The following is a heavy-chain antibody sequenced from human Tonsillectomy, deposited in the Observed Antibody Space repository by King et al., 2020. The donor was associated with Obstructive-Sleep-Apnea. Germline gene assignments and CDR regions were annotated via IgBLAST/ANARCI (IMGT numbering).Heavy chain of an antibody. V-gene: IGHV3-33*01. D-gene: IGHD4-17*01. CDR1: GFTFSSYG. CDR3: ARSTKVTDLFDY. J-gene: IGHJ4*02. CDR2: IWYDGSNK. Sequence: VQLVESGGGVVQPGKSLRLSCAASGFTFSSYGMHWVRQAPGKGLEWVAVIWYDGSNKYYADSVKGRFTISRDNSKNTLYLQMNSLRDEDTAVYYRARSTKVTDLFDYWGQGILVTVSS.